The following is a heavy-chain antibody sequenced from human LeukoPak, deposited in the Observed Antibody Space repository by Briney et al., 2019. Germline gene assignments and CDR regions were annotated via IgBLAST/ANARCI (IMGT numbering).Heavy chain of an antibody. D-gene: IGHD1-14*01. CDR3: ARINFNPDY. Sequence: SETLSLTCSVSGYSISRGYHWARVRQPPGKGLEWIGSVHHSGATYYNPSLNSRLTISADTSKNQFSLKMGSVTAADTAVYYCARINFNPDYWGQGTLVTVSS. J-gene: IGHJ4*02. CDR2: VHHSGAT. CDR1: GYSISRGYH. V-gene: IGHV4-38-2*02.